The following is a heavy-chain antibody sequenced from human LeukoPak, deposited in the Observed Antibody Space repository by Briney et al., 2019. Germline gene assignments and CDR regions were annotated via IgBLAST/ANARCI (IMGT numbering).Heavy chain of an antibody. CDR2: ITAETT. V-gene: IGHV3-23*01. CDR3: AKGSSASGV. J-gene: IGHJ4*02. CDR1: GFTFSSYA. D-gene: IGHD3-10*01. Sequence: PGGSLRLSCAASGFTFSSYAMSWVRQAPGKGLQWVSAITAETTFYADSVKGRFTISRDNSRSTLYLQMDSLTAADTAVYYCAKGSSASGVWGQGTLVIVSS.